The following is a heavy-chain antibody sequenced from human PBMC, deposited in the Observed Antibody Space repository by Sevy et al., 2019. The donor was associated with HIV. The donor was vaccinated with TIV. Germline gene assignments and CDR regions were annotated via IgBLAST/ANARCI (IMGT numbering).Heavy chain of an antibody. CDR3: ARGYCSSTSCAIYYYYGMDV. Sequence: ASVKVSCKASGGTFSSYAISWVRQAPGQGLEWMGGIIPIFGTANYAQKFQGRVTITADESTSTAYMELSSLRSEDTAVYYCARGYCSSTSCAIYYYYGMDVWGQGTTVTVSS. D-gene: IGHD2-2*01. J-gene: IGHJ6*02. V-gene: IGHV1-69*13. CDR2: IIPIFGTA. CDR1: GGTFSSYA.